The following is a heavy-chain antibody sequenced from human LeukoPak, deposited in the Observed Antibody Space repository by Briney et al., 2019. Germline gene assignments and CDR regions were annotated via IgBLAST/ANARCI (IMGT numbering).Heavy chain of an antibody. CDR1: GYSFATYW. D-gene: IGHD2-21*01. CDR3: ARRGYCGGDCYSDY. CDR2: IYPGDSDT. J-gene: IGHJ4*02. V-gene: IGHV5-51*01. Sequence: PGESLKISCKGSGYSFATYWIGWVRQLPGKGLEWMGIIYPGDSDTRYSPSFQGQVTISADKSISTAFLQWSSLKASDTAMYYCARRGYCGGDCYSDYWGQGTLVTVSS.